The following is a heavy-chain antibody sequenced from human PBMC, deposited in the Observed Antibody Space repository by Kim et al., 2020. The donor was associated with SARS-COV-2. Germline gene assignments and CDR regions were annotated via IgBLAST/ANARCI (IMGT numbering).Heavy chain of an antibody. CDR3: AKDREGNYLRAFDI. CDR2: ISSTAATT. Sequence: GGSLRLSCAASGFSFSSYAMSWVRQAPGKGLEWVSSISSTAATTYYADSVKGRFTISRDNSRGTLSLQVNSLRAEDTAIYYCAKDREGNYLRAFDIWGQGTMVTVSS. V-gene: IGHV3-23*01. D-gene: IGHD1-7*01. CDR1: GFSFSSYA. J-gene: IGHJ3*02.